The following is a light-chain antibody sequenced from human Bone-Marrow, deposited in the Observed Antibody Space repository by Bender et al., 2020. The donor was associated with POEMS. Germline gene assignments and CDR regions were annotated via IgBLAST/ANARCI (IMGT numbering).Light chain of an antibody. J-gene: IGLJ3*02. Sequence: QSVLTQPPSASGTPGQRVTISCSGSSSKFGSYPVNWYQQLPGAAPKLVIFNNSQRPSGVPDRFSGSNSGTSASLAISGLLSDDEADFYCATWGDSMDDWVFGGGTKLTVL. CDR1: SSKFGSYP. CDR3: ATWGDSMDDWV. V-gene: IGLV1-44*01. CDR2: NNS.